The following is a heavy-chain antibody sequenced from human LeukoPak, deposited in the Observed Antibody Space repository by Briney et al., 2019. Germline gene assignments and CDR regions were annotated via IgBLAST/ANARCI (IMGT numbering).Heavy chain of an antibody. J-gene: IGHJ4*02. CDR2: INWNGGST. CDR3: ARIAMVRGIIYYFDN. CDR1: GFTFDDYG. V-gene: IGHV3-20*04. Sequence: GGSLRLSCAASGFTFDDYGMSWVRQAPGKGLEYVSAINWNGGSTGYGDSVKGRFTISRDNAKKSLYLQKNSLRVEDTALYYCARIAMVRGIIYYFDNWGQGTLVTVSS. D-gene: IGHD3-10*01.